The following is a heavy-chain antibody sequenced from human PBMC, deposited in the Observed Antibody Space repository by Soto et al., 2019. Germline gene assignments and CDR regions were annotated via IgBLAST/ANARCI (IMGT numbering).Heavy chain of an antibody. V-gene: IGHV4-59*01. D-gene: IGHD5-12*01. CDR2: IYYSGSN. J-gene: IGHJ4*01. CDR1: XGSXXXYX. Sequence: SETLSLTRTVSXGSXXXYXWSWIRQPPGKGLEWIGYIYYSGSNNYNPSLKSRVTISVDTSKNQFSLKLSSVTAADTAVYYCVRGGYSGYESWFDYWGHGTRVTVSS. CDR3: VRGGYSGYESWFDY.